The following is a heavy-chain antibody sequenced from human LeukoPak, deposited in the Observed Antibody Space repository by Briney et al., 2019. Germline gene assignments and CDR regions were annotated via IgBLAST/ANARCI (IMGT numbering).Heavy chain of an antibody. Sequence: GRSLRLSCAASGFTFDDYAMHWVRQAPGKGLEWVPGISWNSGSIGYADSVKGRFTISRDNAKNSLYLQMNSLRAEDTALYYCAKDLTAAGKGPADYWGQGTLVTVSS. CDR3: AKDLTAAGKGPADY. CDR2: ISWNSGSI. V-gene: IGHV3-9*01. J-gene: IGHJ4*02. D-gene: IGHD6-13*01. CDR1: GFTFDDYA.